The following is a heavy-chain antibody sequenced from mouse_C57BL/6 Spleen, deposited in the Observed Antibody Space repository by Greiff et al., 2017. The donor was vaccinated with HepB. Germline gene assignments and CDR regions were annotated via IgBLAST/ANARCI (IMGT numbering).Heavy chain of an antibody. V-gene: IGHV1-47*01. CDR3: ARRGHYGRSSAWFAY. D-gene: IGHD1-1*01. CDR2: FHPYNDDT. Sequence: QVQLKQSGAELVKPGASVKMSCKASGYTFTTYPIEWMKQNHGKSLEWIGNFHPYNDDTKYNEKFKGKATLTVEKSSSTVYLELSRLTSDDSAVYYCARRGHYGRSSAWFAYWGQGTLVTVSA. CDR1: GYTFTTYP. J-gene: IGHJ3*01.